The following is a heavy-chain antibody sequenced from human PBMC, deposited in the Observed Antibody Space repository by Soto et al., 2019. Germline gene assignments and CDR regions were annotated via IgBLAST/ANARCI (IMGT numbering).Heavy chain of an antibody. Sequence: PSQTLSLTCAISGDSVSSNSAAWNWIRQSPSRGLEWLGRTYYRSKWYNDYAVSVKSRITINPDTSKNQFSLQLNSVTPEDTAVYYCARDIVVVPAAIPHDAFDIWGQGTMVTVSS. CDR3: ARDIVVVPAAIPHDAFDI. CDR2: TYYRSKWYN. J-gene: IGHJ3*02. V-gene: IGHV6-1*01. D-gene: IGHD2-2*02. CDR1: GDSVSSNSAA.